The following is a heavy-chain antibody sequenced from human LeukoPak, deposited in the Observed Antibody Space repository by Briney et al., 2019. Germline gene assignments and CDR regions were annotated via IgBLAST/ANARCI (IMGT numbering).Heavy chain of an antibody. CDR2: ISSSSSYI. Sequence: GGSLRLSCVVSGFSFSTFSMNWVRQAPGKGLEWVSFISSSSSYIYYEDSVKGRFTISRDNAKNSLYLQMKSLRAEDMAVYYCAPSPDYGDYYWGQGTLVTVSS. CDR1: GFSFSTFS. V-gene: IGHV3-21*01. J-gene: IGHJ4*02. D-gene: IGHD4-17*01. CDR3: APSPDYGDYY.